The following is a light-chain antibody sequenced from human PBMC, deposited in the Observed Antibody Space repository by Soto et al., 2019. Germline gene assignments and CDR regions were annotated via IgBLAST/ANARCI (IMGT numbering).Light chain of an antibody. CDR2: EVT. V-gene: IGLV2-8*01. CDR3: SSYAGSNNPWV. CDR1: SSDVGAYNY. Sequence: QSALTQPPSASGSPGQSVTISCTGTSSDVGAYNYVCWYQQHPGKAPKLIISEVTKRPSGVPDRFSGSKSGNTASLTVTGLQDEDEADYYCSSYAGSNNPWVFGGGTQLTVL. J-gene: IGLJ3*02.